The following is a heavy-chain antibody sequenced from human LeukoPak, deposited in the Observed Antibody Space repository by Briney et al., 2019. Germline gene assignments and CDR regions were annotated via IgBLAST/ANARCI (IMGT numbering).Heavy chain of an antibody. Sequence: ASVKVSCKASGYTFTSYDINWVRQAPGPGLEWMGWMNPNSGNTGYAQKFQGRVTMTRNTSISTAYMELSSLRSEDTAVYYCARYEIAAAISNWGQGTLVTVSS. D-gene: IGHD6-13*01. V-gene: IGHV1-8*01. CDR1: GYTFTSYD. J-gene: IGHJ4*02. CDR3: ARYEIAAAISN. CDR2: MNPNSGNT.